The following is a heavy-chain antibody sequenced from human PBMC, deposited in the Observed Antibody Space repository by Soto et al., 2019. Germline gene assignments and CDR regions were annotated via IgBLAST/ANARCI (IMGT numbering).Heavy chain of an antibody. D-gene: IGHD6-6*01. CDR3: ARAAARSVYYHYGMDV. CDR1: GFTFSSYP. V-gene: IGHV3-30-3*01. Sequence: QVQLVESGGGVVQPGRSLRLSCAGSGFTFSSYPMYWVRQAPGKGLEWVAVISFDGRDKYYGDSVKGRFTVSRDSSMSTLYLQMHSLRVEDTALCYCARAAARSVYYHYGMDVWGQGTTVTVSS. J-gene: IGHJ6*02. CDR2: ISFDGRDK.